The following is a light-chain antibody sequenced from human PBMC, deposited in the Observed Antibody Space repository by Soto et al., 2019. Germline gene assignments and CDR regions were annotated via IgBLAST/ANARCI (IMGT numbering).Light chain of an antibody. CDR2: GAS. V-gene: IGKV3-20*01. J-gene: IGKJ1*01. CDR3: QQYDSSPRT. CDR1: QSVSSTS. Sequence: EIVLTQSPGTLSLSPGERSTLSCISSQSVSSTSLAWYQQKPGQAPRLLIYGASNRATGIPDRFSGSGSGTDFILTISRLEPEDFAVYYCQQYDSSPRTFGQGTKVDIK.